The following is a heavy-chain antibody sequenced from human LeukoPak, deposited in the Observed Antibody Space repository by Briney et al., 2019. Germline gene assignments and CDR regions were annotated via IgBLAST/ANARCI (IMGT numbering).Heavy chain of an antibody. CDR1: GFTFSSYW. J-gene: IGHJ4*02. CDR2: IKQDGSEK. V-gene: IGHV3-7*04. D-gene: IGHD3-10*01. Sequence: GGSLRLSCAASGFTFSSYWMSWVRQAPGKGLEWVANIKQDGSEKYYVDSVKGRFTISRDNAKNSLYLQMNSLRAEDTAVYYCARGPIFPTQMVRGARFDYWGQGTLVTVSS. CDR3: ARGPIFPTQMVRGARFDY.